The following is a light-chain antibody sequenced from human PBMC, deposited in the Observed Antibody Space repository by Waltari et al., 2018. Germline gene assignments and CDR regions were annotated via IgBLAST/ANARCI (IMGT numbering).Light chain of an antibody. CDR1: QSISSW. Sequence: DIQMTQSPSTLAASVGDRVNITCRASQSISSWLAWYQQKPGKAPKLLIYKASSLESVVPSRFSGSGSGKEFTLTINSLHPDDFATYCCQQYNSYSQTFGQGTKVEIK. J-gene: IGKJ1*01. CDR3: QQYNSYSQT. CDR2: KAS. V-gene: IGKV1-5*03.